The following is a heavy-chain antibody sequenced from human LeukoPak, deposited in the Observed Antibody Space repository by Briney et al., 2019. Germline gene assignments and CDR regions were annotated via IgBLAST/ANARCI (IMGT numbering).Heavy chain of an antibody. J-gene: IGHJ5*02. CDR1: GGSVGSTTYY. CDR3: AKALKPLASNNWFDP. CDR2: VYYSGNI. D-gene: IGHD1-14*01. V-gene: IGHV4-39*01. Sequence: SETLSLTCTVSGGSVGSTTYYWGWIRQPPGKGLEWIGSVYYSGNIYYNPSLKSRVTISVDTSKDQFSLKLSSVTAADTAVYYCAKALKPLASNNWFDPWGQGTLVTVSS.